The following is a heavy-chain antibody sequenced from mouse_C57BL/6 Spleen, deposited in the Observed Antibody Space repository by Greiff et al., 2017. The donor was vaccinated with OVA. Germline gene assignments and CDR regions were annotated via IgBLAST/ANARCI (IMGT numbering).Heavy chain of an antibody. CDR2: ISDGGSYT. J-gene: IGHJ3*01. CDR3: ARDHYGDAWFAD. Sequence: EVQLVESGGGLVKPGGSLKLSCAASGFTFSSYAMSWVRQTPEKRLEWVATISDGGSYTYYPDNVKGRFTISRDNAKNNRYLQMSHLKSEDTAMYYCARDHYGDAWFADWGKGTLVTVSA. D-gene: IGHD2-13*01. CDR1: GFTFSSYA. V-gene: IGHV5-4*01.